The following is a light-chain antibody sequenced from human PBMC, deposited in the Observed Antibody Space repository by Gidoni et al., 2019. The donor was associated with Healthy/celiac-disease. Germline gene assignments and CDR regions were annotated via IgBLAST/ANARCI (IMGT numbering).Light chain of an antibody. Sequence: EIVMTQSPATLSLSPGERATISCRASQSVSSSYLSCYQQKPGQAPRLLIYGASTRATGIQARFSGSGSGTDFTLTISSLQPEDFAVYYCQQDYNLPLTFGGGTKVEIK. J-gene: IGKJ4*01. CDR3: QQDYNLPLT. CDR1: QSVSSSY. V-gene: IGKV3D-7*01. CDR2: GAS.